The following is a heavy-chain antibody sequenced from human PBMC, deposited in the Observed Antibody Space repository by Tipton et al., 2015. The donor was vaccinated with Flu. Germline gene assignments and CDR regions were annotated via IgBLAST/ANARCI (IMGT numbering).Heavy chain of an antibody. CDR1: RFNFSNYA. V-gene: IGHV3-23*01. Sequence: SLRLSCAASRFNFSNYAMSWVRRAPGKGLEWVSGISGSGDSKYYADSVKGRFTISRDNSKNTLYLQMNSLRVEDTAMYYCTKDRNGEGYFDYWGQGALVTVSS. J-gene: IGHJ4*02. D-gene: IGHD4-17*01. CDR2: ISGSGDSK. CDR3: TKDRNGEGYFDY.